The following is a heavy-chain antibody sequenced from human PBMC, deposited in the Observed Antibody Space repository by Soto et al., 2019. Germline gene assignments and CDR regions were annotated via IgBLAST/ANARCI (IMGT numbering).Heavy chain of an antibody. CDR2: ISGSGDAT. CDR1: GFTFSDFG. V-gene: IGHV3-23*01. J-gene: IGHJ4*02. D-gene: IGHD6-13*01. Sequence: GGSLRLSCAASGFTFSDFGMSWVRQAPGKGLEWVSVISGSGDATYYAASVKGRFTLSRDNSKNTLYLQMNSLTVADTAVYYCARDLGSSWRYWGQGTLVTVSS. CDR3: ARDLGSSWRY.